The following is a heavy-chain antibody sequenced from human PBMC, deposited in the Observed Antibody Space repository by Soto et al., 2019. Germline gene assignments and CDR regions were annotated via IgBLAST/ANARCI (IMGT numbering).Heavy chain of an antibody. D-gene: IGHD6-6*01. V-gene: IGHV4-31*02. CDR3: ACLSPRHEFDY. J-gene: IGHJ4*02. Sequence: LCGGSISSGGYYWSWIRQHPGKGLEWIGYIYYSGSTYYNPSLKSRVTISVDTSKNPFSLKLSSVTAADTAVYYCACLSPRHEFDYWGQGSLVTVSS. CDR1: GGSISSGGYY. CDR2: IYYSGST.